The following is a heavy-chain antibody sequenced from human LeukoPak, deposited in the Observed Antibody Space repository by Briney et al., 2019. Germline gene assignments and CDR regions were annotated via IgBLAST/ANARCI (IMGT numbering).Heavy chain of an antibody. V-gene: IGHV4-34*01. CDR1: GGSFSGYY. CDR2: INHSGST. D-gene: IGHD1-26*01. Sequence: SETLSLTCAVYGGSFSGYYWSWIRQPPGKGLEWIGEINHSGSTNYNPSLKSRVTISVDTSKNQFSLKLSSVTAADTAVYYCARDKREPRYAFDIWGQGTMVTVSS. CDR3: ARDKREPRYAFDI. J-gene: IGHJ3*02.